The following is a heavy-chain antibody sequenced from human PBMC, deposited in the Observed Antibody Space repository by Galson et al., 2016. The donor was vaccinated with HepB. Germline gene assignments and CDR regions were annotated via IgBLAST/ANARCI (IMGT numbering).Heavy chain of an antibody. CDR2: IDSDDAK. V-gene: IGHV2-70*01. D-gene: IGHD2-21*01. J-gene: IGHJ6*02. CDR3: ARTVVAGALYYYYGLDV. CDR1: GFSLDNSEMC. Sequence: PALVKPTQTPTLTRTFSGFSLDNSEMCASWIRQPPGTAPEWRALIDSDDAKFYSSSLTTRLTISKDASKNQVVLTMTNMDPVDTATYFCARTVVAGALYYYYGLDVWGPGTTVTVSS.